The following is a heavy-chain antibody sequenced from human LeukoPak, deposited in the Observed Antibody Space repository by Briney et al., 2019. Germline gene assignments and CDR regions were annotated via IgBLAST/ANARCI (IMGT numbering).Heavy chain of an antibody. D-gene: IGHD6-19*01. CDR1: GFTFSSYS. CDR2: ISSDSTYI. Sequence: GGSLRLSCAASGFTFSSYSMNWVRQAPGKGLEWVSSISSDSTYIYYADSVRGRFTISRDNAKNSLYLQVNSLRAEDTAVYYCARQFSGWTTYWGQGTLVTVSS. CDR3: ARQFSGWTTY. V-gene: IGHV3-21*01. J-gene: IGHJ4*02.